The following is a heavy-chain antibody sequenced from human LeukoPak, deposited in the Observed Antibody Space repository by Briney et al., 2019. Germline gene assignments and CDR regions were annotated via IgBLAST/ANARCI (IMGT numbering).Heavy chain of an antibody. CDR1: GFTFSSYA. J-gene: IGHJ4*02. CDR3: ARVASGIVVVSYYVEVDY. Sequence: GGSLRLSCAASGFTFSSYAMSWVRQAPGKGLKWVSAISGSGGSTYYADSVKGRFTISRDNSKNTLYLQMNSLRAEDTAVYYCARVASGIVVVSYYVEVDYWGQGTLVTVSS. D-gene: IGHD3-22*01. V-gene: IGHV3-23*01. CDR2: ISGSGGST.